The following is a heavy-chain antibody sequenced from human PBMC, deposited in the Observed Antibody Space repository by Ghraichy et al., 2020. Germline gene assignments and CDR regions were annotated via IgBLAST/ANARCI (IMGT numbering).Heavy chain of an antibody. CDR1: GFTFSSYA. CDR3: AKNKLELLGVPYYYYGMDV. Sequence: GGSLRLSCAASGFTFSSYAMSWVRQAPGKGLEWVSAISGSGGSTYYADSVKGRFSISRDNSKNTLYLQMNSLRAEDTAVYYCAKNKLELLGVPYYYYGMDVWGQGTTVTVSS. D-gene: IGHD1-7*01. CDR2: ISGSGGST. V-gene: IGHV3-23*01. J-gene: IGHJ6*02.